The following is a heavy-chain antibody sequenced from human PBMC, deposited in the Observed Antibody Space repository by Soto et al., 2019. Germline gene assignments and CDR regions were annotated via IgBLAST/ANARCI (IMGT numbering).Heavy chain of an antibody. Sequence: ASVTVSCQASGYIFVNYGIAWVRQAPGQGLEWMGWISPYTGNTHSATKVQGRLTMTTDTSTSTAYMDLGSLTSDDTAVYYCVMVDNYVTPTPQDVWGQGTTVTVSS. CDR2: ISPYTGNT. J-gene: IGHJ6*02. D-gene: IGHD3-16*01. CDR1: GYIFVNYG. CDR3: VMVDNYVTPTPQDV. V-gene: IGHV1-18*01.